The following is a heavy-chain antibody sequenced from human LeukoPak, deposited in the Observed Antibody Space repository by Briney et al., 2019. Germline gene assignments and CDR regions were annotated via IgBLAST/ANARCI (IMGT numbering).Heavy chain of an antibody. CDR3: ARSRRIAAAGAVFDY. CDR2: INHSGST. D-gene: IGHD6-13*01. J-gene: IGHJ4*02. CDR1: GGSFSGYY. V-gene: IGHV4-34*01. Sequence: PSETLSLTCAVYGGSFSGYYWSWLRQPPGKGLEWIGEINHSGSTNYNPSLKSRVTISVDTSKNQFSLKLSSVTAADTAVYYCARSRRIAAAGAVFDYWGQGTLVTVSS.